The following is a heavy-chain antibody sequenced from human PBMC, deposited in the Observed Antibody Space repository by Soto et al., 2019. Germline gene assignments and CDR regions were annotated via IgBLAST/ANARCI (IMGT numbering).Heavy chain of an antibody. CDR1: GYSFTNYW. J-gene: IGHJ6*02. D-gene: IGHD3-10*01. CDR3: ATTHYGSGSYKSFYYYNGMDV. V-gene: IGHV5-51*01. Sequence: GESLKISCKGSGYSFTNYWIGWVRQMPGKGLEWMGIIYPSDSDTRYSPSFQGQVTISVDKSISTAYLQWSSLKASDTAMYYCATTHYGSGSYKSFYYYNGMDVWGQGNTVTVSS. CDR2: IYPSDSDT.